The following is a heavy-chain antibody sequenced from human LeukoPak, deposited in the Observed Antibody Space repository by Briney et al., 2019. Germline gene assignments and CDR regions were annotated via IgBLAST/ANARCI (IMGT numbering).Heavy chain of an antibody. CDR1: GYTFTGYY. D-gene: IGHD3-10*01. CDR2: INPNSGGT. Sequence: VASVKVSCKASGYTFTGYYMHWVRQAPGQGLEWMGWINPNSGGTNYAQKFQGRVTMTRDTSISTAYMELSRLRSDDTAVYYCARDLIGGSGTPDAFDIWGQGTMVTVSS. CDR3: ARDLIGGSGTPDAFDI. J-gene: IGHJ3*02. V-gene: IGHV1-2*02.